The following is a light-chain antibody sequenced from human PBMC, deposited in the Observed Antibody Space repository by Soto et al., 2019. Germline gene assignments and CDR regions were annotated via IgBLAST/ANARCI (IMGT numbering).Light chain of an antibody. Sequence: IVMTQSPATLSVSPGERATLSCSASQSVSSTLALYQQKPGQAPRLLIYGASTRATGIPARFSGSGSGTEFTLTISSLQSEDFAVYYCQQYNNVPPLTFGGGTKVEIK. CDR2: GAS. J-gene: IGKJ4*01. CDR1: QSVSST. V-gene: IGKV3-15*01. CDR3: QQYNNVPPLT.